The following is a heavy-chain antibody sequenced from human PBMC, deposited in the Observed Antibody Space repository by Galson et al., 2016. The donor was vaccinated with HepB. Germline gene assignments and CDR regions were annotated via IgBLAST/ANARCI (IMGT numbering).Heavy chain of an antibody. Sequence: SLRLSCAASGFTLSTYEMNWVRQAPGKGLEWVSGISAGGGSTYYADSVEGRFTISRDNSKNTLFVQMKSLRADDTAVYYCAKDRLWQITTFDSWGQGTLVTVSS. CDR2: ISAGGGST. J-gene: IGHJ4*02. CDR1: GFTLSTYE. CDR3: AKDRLWQITTFDS. V-gene: IGHV3-23*01. D-gene: IGHD1-1*01.